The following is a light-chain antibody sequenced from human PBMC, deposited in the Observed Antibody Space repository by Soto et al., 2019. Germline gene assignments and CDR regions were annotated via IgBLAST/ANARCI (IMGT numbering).Light chain of an antibody. Sequence: QSVLTQPASVSGSPGQSITISCTGSSRDIGTSNLVSWYQQYPGKAPKLIIYEVTKRPSGTSYRFSGSKSGNTASLTISGLQPEDEATYYCYSFTGISTSLFVFGTGTKVTVL. J-gene: IGLJ1*01. CDR1: SRDIGTSNL. CDR3: YSFTGISTSLFV. CDR2: EVT. V-gene: IGLV2-23*02.